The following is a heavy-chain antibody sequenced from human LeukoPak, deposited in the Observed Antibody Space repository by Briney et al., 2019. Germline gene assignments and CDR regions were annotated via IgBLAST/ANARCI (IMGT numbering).Heavy chain of an antibody. D-gene: IGHD3-10*01. Sequence: GASVKVSCKASGYTFTSYDIDWVRQATGQGLEWMGWMNPNSGNTGYAQKFQGRVTMTRDTSISTAYMELSCLRSEDTAVYYCARRGITMDVWGQGTTVTVSS. J-gene: IGHJ6*02. CDR3: ARRGITMDV. V-gene: IGHV1-8*01. CDR2: MNPNSGNT. CDR1: GYTFTSYD.